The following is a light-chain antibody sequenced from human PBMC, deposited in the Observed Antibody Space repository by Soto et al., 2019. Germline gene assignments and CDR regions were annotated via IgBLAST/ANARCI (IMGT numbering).Light chain of an antibody. CDR2: GSS. V-gene: IGKV1-39*01. CDR3: QQSYTTPRT. Sequence: DIQMTQSPSSLSASVGDRVTITCRASQNINTYLNWYQQKPGKALNLLIYGSSSLQSGVPSRFSGSGSGTDFTLTISSLQPDDFATYYCQQSYTTPRTFGQGTKVDIK. CDR1: QNINTY. J-gene: IGKJ1*01.